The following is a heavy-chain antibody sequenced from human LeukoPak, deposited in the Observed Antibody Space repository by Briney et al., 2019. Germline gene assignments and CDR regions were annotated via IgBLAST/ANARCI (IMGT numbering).Heavy chain of an antibody. CDR1: GGTFRSYA. Sequence: ASVKVSCKASGGTFRSYAISWVRQAPGQGLEWMGGVIPIFGTANYAQKFQGRVTITTDESTSTAYMELSSLRSEDTAVYYCASGPPYYDNPGRIDCWGQGTLVTVSS. CDR2: VIPIFGTA. V-gene: IGHV1-69*05. CDR3: ASGPPYYDNPGRIDC. J-gene: IGHJ4*02. D-gene: IGHD3-22*01.